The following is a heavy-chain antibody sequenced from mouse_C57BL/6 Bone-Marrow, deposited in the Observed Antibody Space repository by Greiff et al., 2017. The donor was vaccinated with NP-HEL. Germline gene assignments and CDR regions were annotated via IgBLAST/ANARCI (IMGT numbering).Heavy chain of an antibody. CDR1: GYAFSSSW. Sequence: QVQLQQSGPELVKPGASVKISCKASGYAFSSSWMNWVKQRPGKGLEWIGRIYPGDGDTNYNGKFKGKATLTADKSSSTAYMQLSSLTSEDSAVYFCARCPWFAYWGQGTLVTVSA. CDR2: IYPGDGDT. V-gene: IGHV1-82*01. J-gene: IGHJ3*01. CDR3: ARCPWFAY.